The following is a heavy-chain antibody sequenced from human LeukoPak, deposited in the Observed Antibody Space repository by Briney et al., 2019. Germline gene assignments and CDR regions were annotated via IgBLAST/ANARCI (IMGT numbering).Heavy chain of an antibody. Sequence: PGGSLRLPCAASGFTFSGYAMSWVRQAPGKGRGWVSATSGSGGSTYYADSVKGRFTISRDNSKNTLYLQMNSLRAEDTDVYYCAKGRSSKYDYVWGIYPDAFDIWGQGTMVTVSS. CDR2: TSGSGGST. CDR1: GFTFSGYA. CDR3: AKGRSSKYDYVWGIYPDAFDI. V-gene: IGHV3-23*01. D-gene: IGHD3-16*02. J-gene: IGHJ3*02.